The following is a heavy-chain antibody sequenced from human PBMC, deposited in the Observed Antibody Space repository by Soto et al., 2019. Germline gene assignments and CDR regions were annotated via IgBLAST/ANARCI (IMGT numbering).Heavy chain of an antibody. J-gene: IGHJ4*02. D-gene: IGHD5-12*01. V-gene: IGHV4-30-2*06. CDR3: ARGGGYDSFDY. CDR1: GASISYGGFS. Sequence: SETLSLTCTVSGASISYGGFSWSWIRQSLGKGLEWIGYISHLENTYLHPSFKSRLTMSIDRTRNQFSLKLSSVTAADMAVYYCARGGGYDSFDYWGQGVLVTVSS. CDR2: ISHLENT.